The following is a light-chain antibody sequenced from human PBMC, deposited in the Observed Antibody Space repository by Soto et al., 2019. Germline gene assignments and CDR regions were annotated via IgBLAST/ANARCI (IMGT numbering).Light chain of an antibody. J-gene: IGKJ2*01. CDR2: GAS. Sequence: EIVLTQSPGTLSLSPGERATLSCRASQSVSSSYLAWYQQKPGQAPRLLIYGASSRATCIPDRFSASGSGTDLTLTIIRLEPEDLAVYYCQQYGKSPRTFGQGTRLEIK. CDR3: QQYGKSPRT. V-gene: IGKV3-20*01. CDR1: QSVSSSY.